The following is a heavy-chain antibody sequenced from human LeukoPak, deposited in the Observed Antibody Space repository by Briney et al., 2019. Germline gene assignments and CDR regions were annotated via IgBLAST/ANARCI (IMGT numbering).Heavy chain of an antibody. D-gene: IGHD4-17*01. Sequence: PGGSLRLSCAASGFTFSSYAMHWVRQAPGKGLEWVAVISYDGSNKYYADSVKGRFTISRDNSKNTLYLQMNSLRAEDTAVYYCARGESDYGDYEGFGYWGQGTLVTVSS. CDR1: GFTFSSYA. V-gene: IGHV3-30-3*01. CDR3: ARGESDYGDYEGFGY. J-gene: IGHJ4*02. CDR2: ISYDGSNK.